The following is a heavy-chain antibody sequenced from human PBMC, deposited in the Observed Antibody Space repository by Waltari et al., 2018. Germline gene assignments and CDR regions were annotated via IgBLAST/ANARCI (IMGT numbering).Heavy chain of an antibody. CDR2: ISSSGSTI. CDR1: GFGPGTFS. J-gene: IGHJ4*02. CDR3: ARVVARD. V-gene: IGHV3-48*02. Sequence: VQLVESGGGWVKLGGPLSLSGAALGFGPGTFSMNWVRQAPGRGLEWVSYISSSGSTIYYADSVKGRFTISRDSAKNSLYLQMNSLRDEDTAVYYCARVVARDWGQGTLVTVSS.